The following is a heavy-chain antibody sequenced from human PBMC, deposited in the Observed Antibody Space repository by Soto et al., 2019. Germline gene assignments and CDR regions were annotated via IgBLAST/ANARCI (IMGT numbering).Heavy chain of an antibody. J-gene: IGHJ4*02. CDR1: GDSVSSHY. Sequence: SESLSLTCTVSGDSVSSHYWSWIRQPAGKGLEWLGRLYNDERTNYNPSLKSRVTMSMDTSKNQFSLKLTSVTAADSAVYFCAREPLAHSYFDFWGQGILVTVSS. CDR3: AREPLAHSYFDF. CDR2: LYNDERT. V-gene: IGHV4-4*07.